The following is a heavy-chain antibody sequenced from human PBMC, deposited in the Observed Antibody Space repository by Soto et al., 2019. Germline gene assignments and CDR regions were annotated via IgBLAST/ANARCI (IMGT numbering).Heavy chain of an antibody. CDR3: ARGATMVRGVIAIPYYMDV. V-gene: IGHV4-34*01. J-gene: IGHJ6*03. CDR1: GGSFSGYY. CDR2: INHSGST. D-gene: IGHD3-10*01. Sequence: SVTLSLTCAVYGGSFSGYYWSWIRQPPGKGLEWIGEINHSGSTNYNPSLKSRVTISVDTSKNQFSLKLSSVTAADTAVYYCARGATMVRGVIAIPYYMDVWGKGTTVTVSS.